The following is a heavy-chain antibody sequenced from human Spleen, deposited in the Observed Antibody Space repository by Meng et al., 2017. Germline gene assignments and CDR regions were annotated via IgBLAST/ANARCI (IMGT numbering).Heavy chain of an antibody. CDR3: ARSIAAVPFDY. D-gene: IGHD6-13*01. CDR2: INHSGST. Sequence: QVQPQPWGAGLLKPSATLSLTCAVYGGSFSCYYWSWIRQPPGKGLELIGEINHSGSTNYNPSLKSRVTISVDTSKNQFSLKLSSVTAADTAVYYCARSIAAVPFDYWGQGTLVTVSS. V-gene: IGHV4-34*01. J-gene: IGHJ4*02. CDR1: GGSFSCYY.